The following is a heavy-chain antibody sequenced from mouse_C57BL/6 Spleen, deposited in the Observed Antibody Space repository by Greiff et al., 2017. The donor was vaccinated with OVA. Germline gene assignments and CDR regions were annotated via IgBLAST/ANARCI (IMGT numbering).Heavy chain of an antibody. CDR3: ARSGGNYPMDY. CDR1: GYSFTGYY. Sequence: EVQVVESGPELVKPGASVKISCKASGYSFTGYYMNWVKQSPEKSLEWIGEINPSTGGTTYNQKFKAKATLTVDKSSSTAYMQLKSLTSEDSAVYYCARSGGNYPMDYWGQGTSVTVSS. V-gene: IGHV1-42*01. J-gene: IGHJ4*01. D-gene: IGHD2-1*01. CDR2: INPSTGGT.